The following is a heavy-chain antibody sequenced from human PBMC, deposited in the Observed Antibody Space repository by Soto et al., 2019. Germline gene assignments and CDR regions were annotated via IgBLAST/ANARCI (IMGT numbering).Heavy chain of an antibody. CDR1: GGSISSSSYY. CDR2: IYYSGST. Sequence: NPSETPSLTCTVSGGSISSSSYYWGWIRQPPGKGLEWIGSIYYSGSTYYNPSLKSRVTISVDTSKNQFSLKLSSVTAADTAVYYCARQKRELDYWGQGTLVTVSS. J-gene: IGHJ4*02. CDR3: ARQKRELDY. V-gene: IGHV4-39*01.